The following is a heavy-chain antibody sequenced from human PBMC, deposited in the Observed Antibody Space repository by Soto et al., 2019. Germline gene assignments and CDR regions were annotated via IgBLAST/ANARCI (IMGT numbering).Heavy chain of an antibody. J-gene: IGHJ4*02. CDR3: VREAPCSNGVCQFDY. V-gene: IGHV3-48*03. D-gene: IGHD2-8*01. Sequence: PAGSLRLSCAASGFSFSISPMHWVRQAPGKGLEWLSYISSSGSTIHYADSVKGRFSISRDNAKKSLFLQMNSLRAEDTAVYYCVREAPCSNGVCQFDYWGRGTLVTVSS. CDR1: GFSFSISP. CDR2: ISSSGSTI.